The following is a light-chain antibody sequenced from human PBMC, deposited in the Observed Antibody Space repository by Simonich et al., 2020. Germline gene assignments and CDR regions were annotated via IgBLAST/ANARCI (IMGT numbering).Light chain of an antibody. V-gene: IGKV4-1*01. Sequence: DIVMTQSPDSLAVSLGERATINCKSSQSVLYSSNNKNYLAWYQQKQGQPPKLLIYWDSTRESGVPDRFRGSGSGTDFTLTISSLQAEDVAVYYCQQYYSTPLTFGGGTKVEIK. CDR1: QSVLYSSNNKNY. CDR2: WDS. J-gene: IGKJ4*01. CDR3: QQYYSTPLT.